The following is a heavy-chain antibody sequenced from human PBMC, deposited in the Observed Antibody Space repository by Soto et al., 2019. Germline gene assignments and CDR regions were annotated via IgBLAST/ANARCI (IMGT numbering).Heavy chain of an antibody. V-gene: IGHV4-4*02. J-gene: IGHJ5*02. CDR2: IYHSGST. CDR3: ARSYCSSTSCYEGTRWFDP. CDR1: SGSISSSNW. Sequence: QVQLQESGPGLVKPSGTLSLTCAVSSGSISSSNWWSWVRQPPGKGLEWIGEIYHSGSTNYNPSLKSRVTISVDKSKNQFSLKLSSVTAADTAVYYCARSYCSSTSCYEGTRWFDPWGQGTLVNVSS. D-gene: IGHD2-2*01.